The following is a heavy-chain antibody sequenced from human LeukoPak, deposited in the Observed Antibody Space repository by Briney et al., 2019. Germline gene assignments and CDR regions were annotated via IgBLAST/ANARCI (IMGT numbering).Heavy chain of an antibody. J-gene: IGHJ4*02. Sequence: GASVKVSCKASGGTFSSYAISWVRQAPGQGLEWMGWISAYNGNTNYAQKLQGRVTMTTDTSTSTAYMELRSLRSDDTAVYYCASINCSSTSCYYDYWGQGTLVTVSS. V-gene: IGHV1-18*01. CDR3: ASINCSSTSCYYDY. CDR2: ISAYNGNT. D-gene: IGHD2-2*01. CDR1: GGTFSSYA.